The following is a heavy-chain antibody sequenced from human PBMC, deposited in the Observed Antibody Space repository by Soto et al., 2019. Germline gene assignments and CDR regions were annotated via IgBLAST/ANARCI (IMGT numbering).Heavy chain of an antibody. CDR3: AKRDVPDSRSNAYFYDH. J-gene: IGHJ4*02. CDR1: GFPFGPST. D-gene: IGHD2-21*02. Sequence: EVQLLESGGGLVQPGGSLTLSCGVSGFPFGPSTMSWVRQAPGKGLEWVSTISVSVGSTYYADSVQGRFTVSSGISDTTLFLQITSLTAEGPAVYFCAKRDVPDSRSNAYFYDHWGRGVLVTVSS. CDR2: ISVSVGST. V-gene: IGHV3-23*01.